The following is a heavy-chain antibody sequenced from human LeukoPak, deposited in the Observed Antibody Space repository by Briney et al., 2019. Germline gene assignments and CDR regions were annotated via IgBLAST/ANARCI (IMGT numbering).Heavy chain of an antibody. CDR2: ISSSSSTI. CDR3: ARQAVAGTSPLDY. CDR1: GFTFRSYS. D-gene: IGHD6-19*01. V-gene: IGHV3-48*02. Sequence: GGSLRLSCAASGFTFRSYSMNWVRQAPGKGLEWVSSISSSSSTIYYADSVKGRFTISRDNAKNSLYLQMNSLRDEDTAVYYCARQAVAGTSPLDYWGQGTLVTVSS. J-gene: IGHJ4*02.